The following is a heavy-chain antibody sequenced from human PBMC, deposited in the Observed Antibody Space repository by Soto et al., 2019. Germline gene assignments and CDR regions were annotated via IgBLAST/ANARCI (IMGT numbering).Heavy chain of an antibody. CDR3: AQLTWAPHNWFDP. CDR1: GGSISSSSYY. CDR2: IYYSGST. Sequence: SETLSLTCSVSGGSISSSSYYWGWIRQPPGKGLEWIGSIYYSGSTYYDPSLKSRVTISVDTSKNQFSLKLSSVTAADTAVYYCAQLTWAPHNWFDPWGQGTLVTVSS. V-gene: IGHV4-39*01. D-gene: IGHD1-1*01. J-gene: IGHJ5*02.